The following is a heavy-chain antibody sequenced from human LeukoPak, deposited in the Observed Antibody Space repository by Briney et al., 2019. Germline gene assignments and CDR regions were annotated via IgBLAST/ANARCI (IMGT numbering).Heavy chain of an antibody. CDR2: INHNGST. V-gene: IGHV4-34*01. J-gene: IGHJ5*02. D-gene: IGHD1-26*01. CDR3: ARGRLGGWFDP. Sequence: SETLSLTCAVYGGSFSGYYWSWIRQPPGKGLEWIGEINHNGSTNYNPSLKSRVTISVDTSKNQFSLKLSSVTAADTAVYYCARGRLGGWFDPWGQGTLVTVSS. CDR1: GGSFSGYY.